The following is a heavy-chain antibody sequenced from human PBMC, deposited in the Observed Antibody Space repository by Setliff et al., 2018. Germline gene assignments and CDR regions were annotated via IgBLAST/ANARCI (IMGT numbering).Heavy chain of an antibody. Sequence: SETLSLTCTVYGGSFSNYYWSWIRQPPGKGLEWIGEINHSGSTNYNSSLTSRVTISVDTSRNQISLNLTSVTAADTAMYYCAGTPALGTSWLSPFDYWGQGTLVTVSS. V-gene: IGHV4-34*01. CDR3: AGTPALGTSWLSPFDY. CDR1: GGSFSNYY. D-gene: IGHD5-12*01. CDR2: INHSGST. J-gene: IGHJ4*02.